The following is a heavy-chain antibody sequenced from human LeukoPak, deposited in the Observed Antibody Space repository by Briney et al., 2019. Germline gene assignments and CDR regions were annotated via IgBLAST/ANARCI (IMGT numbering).Heavy chain of an antibody. Sequence: ASVKVSCKASGYTFTGYYMHWVRQAPGQGLEWMGWINPNSGGTKYAQKIQGRVTMTTDTSISTAYMELSRLRSDDTAVYYCVRDPSNSSGRYAYFDYWGQGALVTVSS. CDR3: VRDPSNSSGRYAYFDY. CDR1: GYTFTGYY. J-gene: IGHJ4*02. CDR2: INPNSGGT. V-gene: IGHV1-2*02. D-gene: IGHD3-22*01.